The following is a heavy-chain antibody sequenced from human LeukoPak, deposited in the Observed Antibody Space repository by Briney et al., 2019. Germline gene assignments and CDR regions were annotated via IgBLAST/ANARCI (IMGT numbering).Heavy chain of an antibody. CDR3: AKVNSGNTMRYFDY. Sequence: AGGSLRLSCAASGFQFSSYAMSWVRQAPGKGLEWVSGMGGSGNSIYYADSVRGRFTISRDNSKTTLYLQMNSLRAEDSAIYYCAKVNSGNTMRYFDYWGQGTLVTVSS. D-gene: IGHD6-19*01. CDR1: GFQFSSYA. V-gene: IGHV3-23*01. J-gene: IGHJ4*02. CDR2: MGGSGNSI.